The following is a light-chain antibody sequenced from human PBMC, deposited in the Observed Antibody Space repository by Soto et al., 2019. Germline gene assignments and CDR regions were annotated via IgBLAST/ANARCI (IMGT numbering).Light chain of an antibody. V-gene: IGLV1-40*01. CDR3: QSYDSSLSGGV. J-gene: IGLJ2*01. CDR2: GNN. CDR1: SSNIGAGYD. Sequence: QPVLTQPPSVSGAPGQRVTISCTGSSSNIGAGYDVHWYQLLPGTAPKLLIYGNNNRPSGVPDRISGSKSGTSASLAITGLQAEDEANYYCQSYDSSLSGGVFGGGTKLTVL.